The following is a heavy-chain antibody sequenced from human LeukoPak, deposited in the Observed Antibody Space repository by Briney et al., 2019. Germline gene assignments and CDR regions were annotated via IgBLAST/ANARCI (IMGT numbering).Heavy chain of an antibody. D-gene: IGHD3-22*01. CDR2: ISYDGSNK. Sequence: PGGSLRLSCAASGFTFSSYWMSWVRQAPGKGLEWVAVISYDGSNKYYADSVKGRFTISRDNSKNTLYLQMNSLRAEDTAVYYCARDGGGYYYSSGYFDYWGQGSLVTVSS. CDR3: ARDGGGYYYSSGYFDY. CDR1: GFTFSSYW. V-gene: IGHV3-30-3*01. J-gene: IGHJ4*02.